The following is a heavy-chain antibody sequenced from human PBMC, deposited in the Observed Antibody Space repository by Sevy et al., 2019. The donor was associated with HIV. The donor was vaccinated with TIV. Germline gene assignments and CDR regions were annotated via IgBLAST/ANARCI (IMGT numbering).Heavy chain of an antibody. J-gene: IGHJ6*02. CDR3: ARGQGIAAAGRYYYYYGMDV. CDR2: MNPNSGNT. Sequence: ASVKVSCKASGYTFTSYDINWVRQATGQGLEWMGRMNPNSGNTGYAQKFQGRVTMTRNTSISTAYMELSSLRSEDTAVYYCARGQGIAAAGRYYYYYGMDVWGQGTTVTVSS. V-gene: IGHV1-8*01. CDR1: GYTFTSYD. D-gene: IGHD6-13*01.